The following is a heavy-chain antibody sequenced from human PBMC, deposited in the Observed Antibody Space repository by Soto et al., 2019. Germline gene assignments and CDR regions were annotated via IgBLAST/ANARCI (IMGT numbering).Heavy chain of an antibody. CDR2: FDPEDGET. J-gene: IGHJ5*02. CDR3: ATRITTYWFDP. CDR1: GGTFSSYA. V-gene: IGHV1-24*01. D-gene: IGHD4-17*01. Sequence: GASVKVSCKASGGTFSSYAISWVRQAPGKGLEWMGGFDPEDGETIYAQKFQGRVTMTEDTSTDTAYMELSSLRSEDTAVYYCATRITTYWFDPWGQGTLVTVSS.